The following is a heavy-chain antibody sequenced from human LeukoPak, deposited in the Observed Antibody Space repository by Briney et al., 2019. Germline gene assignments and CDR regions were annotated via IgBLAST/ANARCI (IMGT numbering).Heavy chain of an antibody. CDR3: ARGKRYYDILTGYYNGHFDY. J-gene: IGHJ4*02. D-gene: IGHD3-9*01. CDR2: IYYSGST. Sequence: SETLSLTCTVSGGSVSSGSYDWSWIRQPPGKGLEWIGYIYYSGSTNYNPSLKSRVTISVDTSKNQFSLKLSSVTAADTAVYYCARGKRYYDILTGYYNGHFDYWGQGTLVTVSS. V-gene: IGHV4-61*01. CDR1: GGSVSSGSYD.